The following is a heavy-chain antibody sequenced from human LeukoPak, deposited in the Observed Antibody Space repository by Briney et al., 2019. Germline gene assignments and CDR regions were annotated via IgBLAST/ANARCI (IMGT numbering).Heavy chain of an antibody. CDR1: GGSISSSSYY. J-gene: IGHJ4*02. CDR2: IYYSGST. CDR3: ARPYGAAGLD. V-gene: IGHV4-39*01. D-gene: IGHD4-17*01. Sequence: PSETLSLTCTVSGGSISSSSYYWGWLRQPPGKGLEWIGSIYYSGSTYYNPSLKTRVTISVDTSKNQFSLKLSSVTAADTAVYYCARPYGAAGLDWGQGTLVTVSS.